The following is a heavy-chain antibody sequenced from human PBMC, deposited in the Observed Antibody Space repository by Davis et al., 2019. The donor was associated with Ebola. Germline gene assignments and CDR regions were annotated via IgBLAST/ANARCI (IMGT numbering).Heavy chain of an antibody. Sequence: GESLKISCAASGFTVSSNYMSWVRQAPGKGLEWVSVIYGGGSTYYADSVKGRFTISRDNSKNTLYLQMNSLRAEDTAVYYCARGRGYCSGGSCGDYWGQGTLVTVSS. J-gene: IGHJ4*02. V-gene: IGHV3-66*01. CDR1: GFTVSSNY. CDR2: IYGGGST. D-gene: IGHD2-15*01. CDR3: ARGRGYCSGGSCGDY.